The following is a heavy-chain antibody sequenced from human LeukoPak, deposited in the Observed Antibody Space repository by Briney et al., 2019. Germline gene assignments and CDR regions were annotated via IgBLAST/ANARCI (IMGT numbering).Heavy chain of an antibody. CDR1: GFPFSSYA. Sequence: GSLRLSFAASGFPFSSYAMSWGRRAPGKGGGGVSGISGSGGSTYYADSLKGRFTISRDNSKNTLYLQMNSLRAEDTAVYYCAKASGDIVVVTAGYRGQGTLVTVSS. J-gene: IGHJ4*02. CDR3: AKASGDIVVVTAGY. V-gene: IGHV3-23*01. CDR2: ISGSGGST. D-gene: IGHD2-21*02.